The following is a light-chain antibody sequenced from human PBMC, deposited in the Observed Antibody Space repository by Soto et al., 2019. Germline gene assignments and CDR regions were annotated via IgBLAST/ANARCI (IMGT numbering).Light chain of an antibody. CDR1: SSDVGSYNS. Sequence: QSVLTQPASVSGSPGQSIAISCTGTSSDVGSYNSVSWYQQYPGKAPKLMIHDFNNRPSGISDRFSGSKSGNTASLTIFGLQAEDEADSYCSSFTSITSYFFGTGTKVTVL. CDR2: DFN. CDR3: SSFTSITSYF. V-gene: IGLV2-14*03. J-gene: IGLJ1*01.